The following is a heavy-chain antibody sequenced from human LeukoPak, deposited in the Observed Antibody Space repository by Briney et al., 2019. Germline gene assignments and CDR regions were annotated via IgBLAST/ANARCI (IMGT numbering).Heavy chain of an antibody. CDR3: AKDSLHDYGDYGIDY. V-gene: IGHV3-30*18. J-gene: IGHJ4*02. Sequence: PGGSLRLSCAASGFTFSSYGMHWVRQAPGKGLEWVAVTSYDGSNKYYADSVKGRFTISRDNSKNTLYLQMNSLRAEDTALYYCAKDSLHDYGDYGIDYWGQGTLVTVSS. CDR2: TSYDGSNK. CDR1: GFTFSSYG. D-gene: IGHD4-17*01.